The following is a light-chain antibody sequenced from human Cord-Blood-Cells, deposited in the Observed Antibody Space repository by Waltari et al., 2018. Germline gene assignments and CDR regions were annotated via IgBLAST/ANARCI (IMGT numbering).Light chain of an antibody. V-gene: IGLV2-14*01. Sequence: QSAPTQPASVSGSPGQSVTISCTSTRSDVGGYNYVPWYQQHPGKAPKLMIYDVSKRPSGVSNRFSGSKSGNTASLTISGLQAEDEADYYCSSYTSSSTFVVFGGGTKLTVL. CDR3: SSYTSSSTFVV. CDR1: RSDVGGYNY. CDR2: DVS. J-gene: IGLJ2*01.